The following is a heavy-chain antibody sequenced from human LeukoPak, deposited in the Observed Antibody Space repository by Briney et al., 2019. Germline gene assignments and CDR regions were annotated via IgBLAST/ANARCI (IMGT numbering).Heavy chain of an antibody. CDR3: ARGVRTLYYYGSGSYYPLDY. V-gene: IGHV4-30-2*01. J-gene: IGHJ4*02. CDR2: IYHSGST. CDR1: GGSISSGGYS. D-gene: IGHD3-10*01. Sequence: PSETLSLTCAVSGGSISSGGYSWSWIRQPPGKGLEWIGYIYHSGSTNYNPSLKSRVTISVDTSKNQFSLKLSSVTAADTAVYYCARGVRTLYYYGSGSYYPLDYWGQGTLVTVSS.